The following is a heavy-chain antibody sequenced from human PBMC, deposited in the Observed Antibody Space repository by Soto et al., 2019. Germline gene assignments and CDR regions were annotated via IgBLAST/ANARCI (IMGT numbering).Heavy chain of an antibody. Sequence: SETLSLTCAVSGGSFSGYYWSWVRQTPGKGLEWIGDINHTGDTNYNPSLKSRVMISVDTAKTQSSLNVTSVTAADTAVYYCAREVGYYSAARRNLYFDYWGPGTLVTVSS. CDR1: GGSFSGYY. J-gene: IGHJ4*02. CDR3: AREVGYYSAARRNLYFDY. D-gene: IGHD2-15*01. V-gene: IGHV4-34*01. CDR2: INHTGDT.